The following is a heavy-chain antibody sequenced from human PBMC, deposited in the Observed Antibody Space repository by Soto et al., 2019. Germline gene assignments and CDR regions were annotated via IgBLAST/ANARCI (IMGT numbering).Heavy chain of an antibody. CDR3: AREGDVPYYYYGMDV. D-gene: IGHD2-21*02. CDR2: ISGYDGRT. Sequence: QVHLVQSGAEVKKPGASVKVSCKTSGYTFTRYGISWVRQDPGQGLEWMGWISGYDGRTNFAQKVQDRVTMTTDTSTRTVYMELRSLSSDDTAVYYCAREGDVPYYYYGMDVWGQGTTVTVSS. J-gene: IGHJ6*02. CDR1: GYTFTRYG. V-gene: IGHV1-18*01.